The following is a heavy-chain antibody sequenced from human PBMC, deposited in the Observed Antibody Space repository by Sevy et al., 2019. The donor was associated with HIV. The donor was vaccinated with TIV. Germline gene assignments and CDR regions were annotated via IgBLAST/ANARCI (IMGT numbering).Heavy chain of an antibody. CDR1: GFTFSDYY. CDR2: ISSSGSTI. V-gene: IGHV3-11*01. CDR3: ERDPTYYDFWSGYYTGWFDP. J-gene: IGHJ5*02. Sequence: GGSLRLSCAASGFTFSDYYMSWVRQAPGKGLEWVSYISSSGSTIYYADSVKGRFTISRDNAKNSLYLQMNSLRAEDKDVYYCERDPTYYDFWSGYYTGWFDPWGQGTLVTVSS. D-gene: IGHD3-3*01.